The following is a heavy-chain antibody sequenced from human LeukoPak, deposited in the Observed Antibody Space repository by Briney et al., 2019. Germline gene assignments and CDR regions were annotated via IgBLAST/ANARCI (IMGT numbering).Heavy chain of an antibody. D-gene: IGHD1-14*01. CDR3: AKPARTDYADY. CDR1: ELTFSSYA. CDR2: VSGSGGST. J-gene: IGHJ4*02. Sequence: GGTLRLSCAASELTFSSYAMNWVRQAPGKGLEWVSGVSGSGGSTYYADSVKGRFTISRDNSRNTLYLQMNSLKAEDTAVYYCAKPARTDYADYWGRGTLVTVSS. V-gene: IGHV3-23*01.